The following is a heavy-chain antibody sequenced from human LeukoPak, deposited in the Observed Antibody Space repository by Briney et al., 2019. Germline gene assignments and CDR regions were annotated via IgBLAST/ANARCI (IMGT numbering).Heavy chain of an antibody. CDR1: GGSFSGYY. J-gene: IGHJ6*03. D-gene: IGHD6-13*01. V-gene: IGHV4-34*01. CDR3: ARGTKGVRLEASGKTVYYYYVDV. Sequence: PSETLSLTCAVYGGSFSGYYWSWIRQPPGKGLEWIGEINHSGSTNYNPSLKSRVTISVDTSKNQFSLKLSSVTAADTAVYFCARGTKGVRLEASGKTVYYYYVDVWAKGTSVTMSS. CDR2: INHSGST.